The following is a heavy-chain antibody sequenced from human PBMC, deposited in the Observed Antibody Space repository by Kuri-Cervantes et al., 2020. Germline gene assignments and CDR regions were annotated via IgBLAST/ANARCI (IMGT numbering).Heavy chain of an antibody. D-gene: IGHD3-10*01. J-gene: IGHJ5*02. Sequence: GKSLKISCAASGFTFSTYAMSWVRQAPGKGLYWAAGISGNDDKTYYADSVKGRFTISRDNSKNTLYLQMNSLRAEDTAVYYCAKDVDYYGSGSYYNSWFDPWGQGTLVTVSS. CDR1: GFTFSTYA. CDR2: ISGNDDKT. CDR3: AKDVDYYGSGSYYNSWFDP. V-gene: IGHV3-23*01.